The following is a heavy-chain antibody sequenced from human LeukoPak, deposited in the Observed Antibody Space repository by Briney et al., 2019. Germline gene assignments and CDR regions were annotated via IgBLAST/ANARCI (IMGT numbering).Heavy chain of an antibody. V-gene: IGHV3-21*01. CDR1: GFTFSSYS. CDR2: ISSSSSYI. J-gene: IGHJ6*03. Sequence: GGSLRLSCAASGFTFSSYSMNWVRQAPGKGLEWVSSISSSSSYIYYADSVKGRFTISRDNAKNSLYLQMNSLRAEDTAVYYCARSTYYDFWSGYSQPSYYYYMDVWGKGTTVTASS. D-gene: IGHD3-3*01. CDR3: ARSTYYDFWSGYSQPSYYYYMDV.